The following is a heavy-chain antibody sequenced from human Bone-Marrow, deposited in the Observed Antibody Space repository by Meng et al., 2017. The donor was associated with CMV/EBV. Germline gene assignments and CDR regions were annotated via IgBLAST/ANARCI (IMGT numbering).Heavy chain of an antibody. Sequence: QVQLVQSGAEVKKPGASVRVSCKASGYTFTGYYLHWVRQAPGQGLEWMGWINPNSGDTNYAQNFQGRVTMTRDTSLATAYMELSSLRSDDTVVYYCARGRSTGFDYWGQGALVTVSS. CDR2: INPNSGDT. V-gene: IGHV1-2*02. CDR1: GYTFTGYY. CDR3: ARGRSTGFDY. D-gene: IGHD4-11*01. J-gene: IGHJ4*02.